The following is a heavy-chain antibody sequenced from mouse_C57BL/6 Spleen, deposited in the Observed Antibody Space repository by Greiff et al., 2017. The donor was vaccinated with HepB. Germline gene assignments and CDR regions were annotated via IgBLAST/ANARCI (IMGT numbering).Heavy chain of an antibody. Sequence: VQLQQSGAELVKPGASVKLSCKASGYTFTSYWMHWVKQRPGRGLEWIGRIDPNSGGTKYNEKFKSKATLTVDKPSSTAYMQLSSLTSEDSAVYYCARGSTVVATPWFAYWGQGTLVTVSA. J-gene: IGHJ3*01. CDR1: GYTFTSYW. CDR3: ARGSTVVATPWFAY. V-gene: IGHV1-72*01. D-gene: IGHD1-1*01. CDR2: IDPNSGGT.